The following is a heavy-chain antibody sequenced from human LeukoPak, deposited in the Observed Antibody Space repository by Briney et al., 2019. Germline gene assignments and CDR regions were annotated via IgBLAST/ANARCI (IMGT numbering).Heavy chain of an antibody. D-gene: IGHD3-3*01. V-gene: IGHV4-34*01. CDR3: ARRLASITIFGVVPNWFDP. CDR1: GGSISSYY. CDR2: INHSGST. J-gene: IGHJ5*02. Sequence: SETLSLTCTVSGGSISSYYWSWIRQPPGKGLEWIGEINHSGSTNYNPSLKSRVTISVDTSKNQFSLKLSSVTAADTAVYYCARRLASITIFGVVPNWFDPWGQGTLVTVSS.